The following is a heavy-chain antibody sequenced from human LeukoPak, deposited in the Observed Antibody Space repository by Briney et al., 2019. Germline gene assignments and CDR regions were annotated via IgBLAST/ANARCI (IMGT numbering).Heavy chain of an antibody. V-gene: IGHV4-38-2*02. D-gene: IGHD3-3*01. J-gene: IGHJ4*02. CDR1: GYSISIGYY. CDR3: ARAGITIFGVVNSIDY. CDR2: VYHSGST. Sequence: PSETLSLTCTVSGYSISIGYYWGWIRQPPGKGLEWIGSVYHSGSTYYNPSLKSRVTISVDTSKNQFSLKLSSVTAADTAVYYCARAGITIFGVVNSIDYWGQGTLVTVSS.